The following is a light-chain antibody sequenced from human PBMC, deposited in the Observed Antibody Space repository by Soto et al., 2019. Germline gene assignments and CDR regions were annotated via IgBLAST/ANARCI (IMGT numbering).Light chain of an antibody. CDR3: QQYGSSIET. V-gene: IGKV3-20*01. CDR1: QSVSSSY. J-gene: IGKJ1*01. CDR2: GAS. Sequence: ESVLTQPPGTLSLSPGERPTLSCRTSQSVSSSYLAWYQEKPGQAHRXXIYGASSRATGIPGRFSGIVSGTAGTITISRLEPEDGTVYDGQQYGSSIETFGQGTKVDNK.